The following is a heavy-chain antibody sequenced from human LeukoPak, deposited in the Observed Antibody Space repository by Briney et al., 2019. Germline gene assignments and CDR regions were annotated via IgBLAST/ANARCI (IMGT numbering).Heavy chain of an antibody. CDR1: GGSISSSSYY. D-gene: IGHD3-10*01. V-gene: IGHV4-39*07. Sequence: SETLSLTCTVSGGSISSSSYYWGWIRQPPGKGLEWIGSIYYSGSTNYNPSLKSRVTISVDTSKNQFSLKLSSVTAADTAVYYCASTLNVGSGSYWFHFDYWGQGTLVTVSS. J-gene: IGHJ4*02. CDR3: ASTLNVGSGSYWFHFDY. CDR2: IYYSGST.